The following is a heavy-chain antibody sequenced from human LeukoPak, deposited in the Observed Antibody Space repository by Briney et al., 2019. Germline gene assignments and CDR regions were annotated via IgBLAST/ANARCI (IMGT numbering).Heavy chain of an antibody. V-gene: IGHV3-48*03. CDR2: ITSSANTI. J-gene: IGHJ4*02. D-gene: IGHD4-17*01. Sequence: PGGSLSLSCALSGFTFSIYEMNCVRRAPGQAREWVSYITSSANTIYSGDSVKGRFTISRDNDKNSLYLHMNSQRVEDKTVYYCARVTTTTATQLPLAFWGEGTLVTVSS. CDR3: ARVTTTTATQLPLAF. CDR1: GFTFSIYE.